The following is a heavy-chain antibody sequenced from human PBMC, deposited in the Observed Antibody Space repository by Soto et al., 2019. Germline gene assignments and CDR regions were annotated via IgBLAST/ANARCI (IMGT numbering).Heavy chain of an antibody. D-gene: IGHD3-22*01. J-gene: IGHJ6*02. Sequence: QTGGSLRLSCAASGFTVNNHAMHWVRQAPGEGLEWVSGFAGDFINTRCADSVRGRFTISRDTSKNSLYLQMTSLRAEDTALYYCARGWGYFDSSGFPYLYAMDVWGQGTTVTVSS. CDR1: GFTVNNHA. V-gene: IGHV3-33*08. CDR2: FAGDFINT. CDR3: ARGWGYFDSSGFPYLYAMDV.